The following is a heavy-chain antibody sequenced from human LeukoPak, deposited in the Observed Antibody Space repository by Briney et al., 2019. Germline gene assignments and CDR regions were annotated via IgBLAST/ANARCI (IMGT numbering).Heavy chain of an antibody. J-gene: IGHJ4*02. V-gene: IGHV5-51*01. CDR3: ARPNDILTGYYPSYFDY. CDR1: GYSFTTYW. D-gene: IGHD3-9*01. Sequence: GESLKISCKGSGYSFTTYWIGWVRQMPGKGLECLGVIYPGDSDTRHSPSFQGQVTISADKSISTAYLQWSSLKASDTAMYYCARPNDILTGYYPSYFDYWGQGTLVTVSS. CDR2: IYPGDSDT.